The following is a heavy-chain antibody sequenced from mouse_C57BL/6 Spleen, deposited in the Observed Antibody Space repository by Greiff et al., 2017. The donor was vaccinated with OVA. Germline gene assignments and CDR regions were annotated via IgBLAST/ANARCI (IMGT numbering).Heavy chain of an antibody. CDR3: ARHESNYQGAMDY. J-gene: IGHJ4*01. CDR2: IWSDGST. D-gene: IGHD2-5*01. V-gene: IGHV2-6-1*01. CDR1: GFSLTSYG. Sequence: VQLQESGPGLVAPSQSLSITCTVSGFSLTSYGVHWVRQPPGKGLEWLVVIWSDGSTTYNSALKSRLSISKDNSKSQVFLKMNSLQTDDTAMYYCARHESNYQGAMDYWGQGTSVTVSS.